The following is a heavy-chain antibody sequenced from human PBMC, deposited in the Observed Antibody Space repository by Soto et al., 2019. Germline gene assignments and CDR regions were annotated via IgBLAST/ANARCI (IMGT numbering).Heavy chain of an antibody. V-gene: IGHV3-7*05. D-gene: IGHD2-15*01. CDR1: GFTFSSYW. Sequence: PGGSLRLSCAASGFTFSSYWMTWVRQAPGKGLEWVANIKQDGSEKYYVDSVKGRFTISRDNAKDSLFLQMNSLRADDTAVYYCARDRRDQLLLNNWFDPWGQGTLVTAPQ. CDR2: IKQDGSEK. J-gene: IGHJ5*02. CDR3: ARDRRDQLLLNNWFDP.